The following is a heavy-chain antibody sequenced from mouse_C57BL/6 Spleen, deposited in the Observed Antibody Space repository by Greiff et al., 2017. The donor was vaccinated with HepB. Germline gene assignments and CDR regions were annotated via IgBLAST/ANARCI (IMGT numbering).Heavy chain of an antibody. V-gene: IGHV1-26*01. CDR1: GYTFTDYY. Sequence: VQLQQSGPELVKPGASVKISCKASGYTFTDYYMNWVKQSHGKSLEWIGDINPNNGGTSYNQKFKGKATLTVDKSSSTAYMELRSLTSEDSAVYYCARRGVYYDFDYWGQGTTLTVSS. J-gene: IGHJ2*01. CDR3: ARRGVYYDFDY. D-gene: IGHD2-4*01. CDR2: INPNNGGT.